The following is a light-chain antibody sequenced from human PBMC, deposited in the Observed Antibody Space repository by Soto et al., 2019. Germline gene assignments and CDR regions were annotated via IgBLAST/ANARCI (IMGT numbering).Light chain of an antibody. CDR2: GAS. CDR1: QSVSSSY. V-gene: IGKV3-20*01. CDR3: QQYGSSGT. Sequence: EIVLTQSPGTLSLSPGERATLSCRASQSVSSSYLAWYQQKPGQAPRLLIYGASSRATGIPDRFIGSGSGTDFTLTISRLEPEDFAVDDCQQYGSSGTFCQGTKVDIK. J-gene: IGKJ1*01.